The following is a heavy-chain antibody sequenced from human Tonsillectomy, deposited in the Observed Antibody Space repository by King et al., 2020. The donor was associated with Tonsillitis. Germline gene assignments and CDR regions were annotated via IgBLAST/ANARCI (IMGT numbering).Heavy chain of an antibody. J-gene: IGHJ4*02. Sequence: QLVQSGGGLVQPGGSLRLSCAASGFTVSSNYMSWVRQAPGKGLEWVSIIYSDVTTYYADSVKGRVTISRDNSKNTLYLLMNSVRAEETALYFCARSYFGLRKHYNSFEYWGQGTLVTASS. CDR1: GFTVSSNY. CDR3: ARSYFGLRKHYNSFEY. V-gene: IGHV3-66*01. CDR2: IYSDVTT. D-gene: IGHD3-10*01.